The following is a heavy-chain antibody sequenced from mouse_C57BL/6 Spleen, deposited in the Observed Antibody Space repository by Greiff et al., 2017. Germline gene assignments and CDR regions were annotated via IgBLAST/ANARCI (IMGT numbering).Heavy chain of an antibody. CDR1: GFNIKDYY. CDR3: TTGVTTGVDY. J-gene: IGHJ2*01. CDR2: IAPEDGDP. D-gene: IGHD2-2*01. V-gene: IGHV14-1*01. Sequence: VQLQQSGAELVRPGASVKLSCTASGFNIKDYYLHWVKQRPEQGLEWIGRIAPEDGDPEYAPKFQGKATMTADTSSNTAYLPLSSLTSEDTAVYYCTTGVTTGVDYWGQGTTLTVSS.